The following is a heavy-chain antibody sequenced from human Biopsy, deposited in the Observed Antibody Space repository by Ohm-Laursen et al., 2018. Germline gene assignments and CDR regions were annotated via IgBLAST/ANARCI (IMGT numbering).Heavy chain of an antibody. D-gene: IGHD6-19*01. Sequence: GTLSLTCRVSGGSTNDYFWSWIRQPAGETLEWIGRIYSSGGYSYNPSLKSRISMSMDTSNNQFSLTLTSVTAADTAVYYCARTPGKAVAGRFLDLWGRGTLVTVSS. J-gene: IGHJ2*01. CDR1: GGSTNDYF. CDR3: ARTPGKAVAGRFLDL. V-gene: IGHV4-4*07. CDR2: IYSSGGY.